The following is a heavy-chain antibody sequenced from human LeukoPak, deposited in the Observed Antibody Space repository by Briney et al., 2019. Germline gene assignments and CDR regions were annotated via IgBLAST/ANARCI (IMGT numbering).Heavy chain of an antibody. Sequence: PGGSLRLSCAASGFTFSTYWMTWVRQAPGKGLEWVAIIKPDGSEKYYVDSVKGRFTISRDNAKNSLYLQMNSLRADDTAVYYCARYLVGATLGDYWGQGTLVTVSS. D-gene: IGHD1-26*01. V-gene: IGHV3-7*03. CDR3: ARYLVGATLGDY. CDR2: IKPDGSEK. J-gene: IGHJ4*02. CDR1: GFTFSTYW.